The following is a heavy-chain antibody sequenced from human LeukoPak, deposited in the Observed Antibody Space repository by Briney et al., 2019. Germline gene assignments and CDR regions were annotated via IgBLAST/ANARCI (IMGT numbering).Heavy chain of an antibody. CDR2: ISSSSSYI. D-gene: IGHD1-26*01. CDR1: GFTFSSYA. Sequence: GGSLRLSCAASGFTFSSYAMSWVRQAPGKGLEWVSSISSSSSYIYYADSVKGRFTISRDNAKNSLYLQMNSLRAEDTAVYYCARDLWELPTDYYYGMDVWGQGTTVTVSS. J-gene: IGHJ6*02. CDR3: ARDLWELPTDYYYGMDV. V-gene: IGHV3-21*04.